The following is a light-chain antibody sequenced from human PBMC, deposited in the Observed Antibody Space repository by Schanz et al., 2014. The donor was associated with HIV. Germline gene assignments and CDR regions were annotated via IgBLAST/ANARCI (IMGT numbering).Light chain of an antibody. V-gene: IGKV3-20*01. CDR1: QRLSSSY. CDR3: QLYGTPPWT. Sequence: EIVLTQSPGSLSLSPGGRATLSCGASQRLSSSYLAWYQQKRDQPPRLVIFGASNRATGIPDRFSGSESGTDFTLTISRVEPEDYAVYYCQLYGTPPWTFGQGTRVEVK. CDR2: GAS. J-gene: IGKJ1*01.